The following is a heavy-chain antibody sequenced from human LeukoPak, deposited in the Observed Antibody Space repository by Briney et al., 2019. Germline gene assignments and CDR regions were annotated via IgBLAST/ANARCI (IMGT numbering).Heavy chain of an antibody. CDR1: GFTFSSYG. Sequence: GGTLRLSCAASGFTFSSYGMSWVRQAPGKGLEWVSAISGSGGSTYYADSVKGRFIISRDNSKNTLYLLMNSLRAEDTAVYYCAKFALRYCSGGSCHPFDYWGQGTLVTVSS. D-gene: IGHD2-15*01. CDR2: ISGSGGST. V-gene: IGHV3-23*01. CDR3: AKFALRYCSGGSCHPFDY. J-gene: IGHJ4*02.